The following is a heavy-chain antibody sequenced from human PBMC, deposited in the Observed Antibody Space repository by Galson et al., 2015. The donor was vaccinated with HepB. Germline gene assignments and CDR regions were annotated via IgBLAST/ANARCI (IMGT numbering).Heavy chain of an antibody. CDR1: GFTFSSYA. J-gene: IGHJ3*02. CDR3: AKFIIAVAGLGDAFDI. Sequence: SLRLSCAASGFTFSSYAMSWVRQAPGKGLEWVSAISGSGGSTYYADSVKGRFTISRDNSKNTLYLQMNSLRAEDTAVYYCAKFIIAVAGLGDAFDIWGQGTMVTVSS. V-gene: IGHV3-23*01. CDR2: ISGSGGST. D-gene: IGHD6-19*01.